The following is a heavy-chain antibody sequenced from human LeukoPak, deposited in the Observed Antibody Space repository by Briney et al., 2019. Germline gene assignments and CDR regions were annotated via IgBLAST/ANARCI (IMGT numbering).Heavy chain of an antibody. J-gene: IGHJ4*02. V-gene: IGHV4-34*01. CDR3: ARDRPWYYGSGSYYTSRYYFDY. Sequence: SETLSLTCAVYGGSFSGYYWSWIRQPPGKGLEWIGEINHSGSTNYNPSLKSRVTISVDTSKNQFSLKLSSVTAADTAVYYCARDRPWYYGSGSYYTSRYYFDYWGQGTLVTVSS. CDR1: GGSFSGYY. D-gene: IGHD3-10*01. CDR2: INHSGST.